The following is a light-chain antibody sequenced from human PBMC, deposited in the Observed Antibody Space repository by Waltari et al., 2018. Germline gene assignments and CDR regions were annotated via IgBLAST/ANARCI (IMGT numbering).Light chain of an antibody. CDR1: SSDVGTYNL. CDR3: CSYAGLGIYV. Sequence: QSGLTQPASVSGSPGQSLTISCTGTSSDVGTYNLVSWYQQYPGKAPTLMVDEVTKRTTVVYDRCAGSKSGNTASLTIVGLQSEDEADCCCCSYAGLGIYVFGTGTKVTVL. CDR2: EVT. V-gene: IGLV2-23*02. J-gene: IGLJ1*01.